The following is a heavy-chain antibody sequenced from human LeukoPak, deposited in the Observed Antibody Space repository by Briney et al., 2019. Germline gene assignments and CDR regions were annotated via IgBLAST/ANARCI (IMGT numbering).Heavy chain of an antibody. CDR3: ARGGVVVVAASFMRDSYNWFDP. CDR1: GFTFSSYW. CDR2: IKQDGSEK. V-gene: IGHV3-7*01. Sequence: GGSLRLSCAASGFTFSSYWMSWVRQAPGKGLEWVANIKQDGSEKYYVDSVKGRFTISKDNAKNSLYLQMNSLRAEDTAVYYCARGGVVVVAASFMRDSYNWFDPWGRGTLVTVSS. D-gene: IGHD2-15*01. J-gene: IGHJ5*02.